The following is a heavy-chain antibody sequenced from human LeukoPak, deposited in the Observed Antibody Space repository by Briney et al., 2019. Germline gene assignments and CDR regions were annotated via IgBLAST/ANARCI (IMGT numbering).Heavy chain of an antibody. J-gene: IGHJ4*02. V-gene: IGHV3-30-3*01. D-gene: IGHD2-2*01. Sequence: GGSLRLSCAASGFTFSSYAMHWVRQAPGKGLEWVAVISYDGSNKYYADSVKGRLTISRDNSKNTLYLQMNSLRAEDTAVYYCARGKFGVVPAALAPCFDYWGQGTLVTVSS. CDR3: ARGKFGVVPAALAPCFDY. CDR2: ISYDGSNK. CDR1: GFTFSSYA.